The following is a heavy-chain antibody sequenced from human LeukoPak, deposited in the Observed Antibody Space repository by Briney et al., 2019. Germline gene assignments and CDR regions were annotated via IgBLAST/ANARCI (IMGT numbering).Heavy chain of an antibody. CDR3: AKGGAAAGMDV. J-gene: IGHJ6*02. D-gene: IGHD6-13*01. Sequence: GGSLRLSCAASGFTFSSYSMNWVRQAPGKGLEWVSSISSSSSYIYYADSVKGRFTISRDNSKNTLYLQMNSLRAEDTAVYYCAKGGAAAGMDVWGQGTTVTVSS. CDR1: GFTFSSYS. V-gene: IGHV3-21*04. CDR2: ISSSSSYI.